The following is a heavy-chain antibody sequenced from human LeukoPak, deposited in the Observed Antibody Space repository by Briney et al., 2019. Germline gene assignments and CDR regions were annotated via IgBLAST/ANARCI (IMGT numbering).Heavy chain of an antibody. J-gene: IGHJ6*02. D-gene: IGHD3-10*01. V-gene: IGHV3-21*01. CDR3: ARMPGNDVLLWFGERLIMDV. CDR1: GFTFSNAW. CDR2: ISSSSSYI. Sequence: PGGSLRLSCAASGFTFSNAWMSWVRQAPGKGLEWVSSISSSSSYIYYADSVKGRFTISRDNAKNSLYLQMNSLRAEDTAVYYCARMPGNDVLLWFGERLIMDVWGQGTTVTVSS.